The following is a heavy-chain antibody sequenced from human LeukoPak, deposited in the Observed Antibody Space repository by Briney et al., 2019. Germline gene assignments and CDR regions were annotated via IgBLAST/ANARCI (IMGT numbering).Heavy chain of an antibody. CDR2: ISSSSSYI. Sequence: PGGSLRLSCAASGFTFSRHSINWVRQAPGKGLEWVSSISSSSSYIYYADSVKGRFTISRDNAKNSLYLQMNSLRAEDTAVYYCARDLPSDYGEDNWFDPWGQGTLVTVSS. CDR1: GFTFSRHS. D-gene: IGHD4-17*01. V-gene: IGHV3-21*01. J-gene: IGHJ5*02. CDR3: ARDLPSDYGEDNWFDP.